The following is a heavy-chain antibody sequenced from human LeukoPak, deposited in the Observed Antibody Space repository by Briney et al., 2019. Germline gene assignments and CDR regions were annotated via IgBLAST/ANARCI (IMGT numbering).Heavy chain of an antibody. CDR2: IWYDGGNK. J-gene: IGHJ6*02. CDR1: GFTFSSYG. V-gene: IGHV3-33*01. CDR3: PRVYSSSSGKGMDV. D-gene: IGHD6-6*01. Sequence: PGRSLRLSCAASGFTFSSYGMHWVRQAPGKGLEWVAVIWYDGGNKYYSDSVKGRFTISRDNSKNTLSLQMNSLRAEDTAVYFCPRVYSSSSGKGMDVWGQGTTVTVSS.